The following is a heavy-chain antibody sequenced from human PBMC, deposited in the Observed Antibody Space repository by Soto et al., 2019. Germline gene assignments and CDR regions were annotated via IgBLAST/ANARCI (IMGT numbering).Heavy chain of an antibody. CDR2: ISGYNGNT. J-gene: IGHJ6*02. Sequence: QVQLVQSGAEVKKPGASVKVSCKASGYTFTSFGFNWVRQAPGQGLEWMGWISGYNGNTKYAQKRQGRVTMTTDTSTNTAYMELRSLRSDDTAVYYCARDLGYRSGWSTYYYYGMDVWGQGTTVTVSS. V-gene: IGHV1-18*01. D-gene: IGHD6-19*01. CDR1: GYTFTSFG. CDR3: ARDLGYRSGWSTYYYYGMDV.